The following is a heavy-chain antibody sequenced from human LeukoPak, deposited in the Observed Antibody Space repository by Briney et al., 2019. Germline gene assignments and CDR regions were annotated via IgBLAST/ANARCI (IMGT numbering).Heavy chain of an antibody. CDR1: GNTFTGYY. CDR3: ARDSGAQWELLHYFDY. Sequence: ASLKVSCKASGNTFTGYYMHCVRQAPGQGLEWMGWINPNSGGTNYAQKFQGRVTMTRDTSISTAYMELSRLISDDTAVYYCARDSGAQWELLHYFDYWGQGTLVTVSS. CDR2: INPNSGGT. V-gene: IGHV1-2*02. J-gene: IGHJ4*02. D-gene: IGHD1-26*01.